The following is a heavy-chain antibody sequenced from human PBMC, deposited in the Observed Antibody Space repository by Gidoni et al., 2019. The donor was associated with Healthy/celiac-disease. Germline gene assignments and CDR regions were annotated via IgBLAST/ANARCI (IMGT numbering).Heavy chain of an antibody. CDR3: AKRGRGVRGVMDV. V-gene: IGHV3-30*18. CDR1: GFTFSSYG. Sequence: QVQLVESGGGVVQPGRSLSLSCAASGFTFSSYGMHWVRQAPGKGLEWVAVISYDGSNKDYADSVKGRFTISRDNSKNTLYLQMNSLRAEDTAVYYCAKRGRGVRGVMDVWGQGTTVTVSS. J-gene: IGHJ6*02. D-gene: IGHD3-10*01. CDR2: ISYDGSNK.